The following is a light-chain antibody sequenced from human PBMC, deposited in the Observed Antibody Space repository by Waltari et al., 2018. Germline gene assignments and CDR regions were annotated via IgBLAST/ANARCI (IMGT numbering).Light chain of an antibody. CDR2: VNRDGTH. V-gene: IGLV4-69*01. Sequence: QLVLTKSPSASASLGASVKRTCTLSSGHSPYTIAWHPQQPEKGPRYLMRVNRDGTHRKGDGIPDRFSGSTSGGERHLTISSLQSEDEADYYCQTWGTGTVVFGGGTKLTVL. CDR1: SGHSPYT. J-gene: IGLJ2*01. CDR3: QTWGTGTVV.